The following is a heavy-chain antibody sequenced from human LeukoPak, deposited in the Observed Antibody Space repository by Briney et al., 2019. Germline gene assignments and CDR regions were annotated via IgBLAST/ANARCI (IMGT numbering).Heavy chain of an antibody. Sequence: PGESLRLYCAASGFTFSSYGMRWVRQAPGKGLEWVSAISGSGDSTDYADSVKGRITIPRDNSRNTLYLQMNSLRVEDTAVYYCAKSIGSSGWYPFDYWGQGTLVTVSS. CDR2: ISGSGDST. J-gene: IGHJ4*02. V-gene: IGHV3-23*01. D-gene: IGHD6-19*01. CDR3: AKSIGSSGWYPFDY. CDR1: GFTFSSYG.